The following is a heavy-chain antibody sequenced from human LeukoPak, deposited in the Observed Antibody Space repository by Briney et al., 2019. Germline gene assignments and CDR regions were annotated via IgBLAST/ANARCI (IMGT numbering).Heavy chain of an antibody. CDR1: GFSLSTRGVG. D-gene: IGHD3-22*01. Sequence: ESGPTLVNPTQTLTLTCAFSGFSLSTRGVGVGWIRQPPGKALEWLALIFWNDDKQYSPFLKSRLTITKDTSRNQVVLTLANMDPVDTATYYCAHRRAHYYDGSGYPIDAFDMWGQGTMVTVSS. CDR3: AHRRAHYYDGSGYPIDAFDM. J-gene: IGHJ3*02. CDR2: IFWNDDK. V-gene: IGHV2-5*01.